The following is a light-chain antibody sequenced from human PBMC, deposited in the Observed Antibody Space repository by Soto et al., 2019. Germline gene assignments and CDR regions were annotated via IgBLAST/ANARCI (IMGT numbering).Light chain of an antibody. V-gene: IGKV3-15*01. J-gene: IGKJ1*01. Sequence: EIVMTQSPATLSVSPGEGATLFCRASQSISNNLAWYQQKPGQAPRLLIYGASSRATGVPARFSGSGSGTEFTLTFSSLQSGDFAVYYCQQHDNWPSTFGQGTKVDVK. CDR3: QQHDNWPST. CDR2: GAS. CDR1: QSISNN.